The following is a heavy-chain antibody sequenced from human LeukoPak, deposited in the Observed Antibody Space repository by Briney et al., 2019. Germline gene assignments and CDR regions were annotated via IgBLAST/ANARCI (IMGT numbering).Heavy chain of an antibody. CDR1: GFTFSQYT. Sequence: GSLRLSCAASGFTFSQYTMSWVRQAPGKGLEWVSAIVGGGETTFYADSVKGRFTISRDDSKNIMYLQMNSLRAEDTAVYYCTRAGGSYSPLGSWGQGTLVTVSS. CDR2: IVGGGETT. CDR3: TRAGGSYSPLGS. V-gene: IGHV3-23*01. J-gene: IGHJ4*02. D-gene: IGHD1-26*01.